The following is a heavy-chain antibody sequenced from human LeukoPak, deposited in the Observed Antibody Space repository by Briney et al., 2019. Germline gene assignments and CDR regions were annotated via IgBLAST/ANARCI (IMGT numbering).Heavy chain of an antibody. D-gene: IGHD4-17*01. V-gene: IGHV3-48*03. CDR3: ARGKIGYYYGDYDGY. CDR1: GFTFSSYE. CDR2: ISSSGRTI. J-gene: IGHJ4*02. Sequence: PGGSLRLSCAASGFTFSSYEMKWVRQAPGKGLEWVTYISSSGRTIYYADSVKGRFTISRDNAKNSLYLQMNSLRAEDTAVYYCARGKIGYYYGDYDGYWGQGTLVTVSS.